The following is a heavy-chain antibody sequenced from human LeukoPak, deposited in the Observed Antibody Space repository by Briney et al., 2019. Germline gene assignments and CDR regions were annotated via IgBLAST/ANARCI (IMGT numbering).Heavy chain of an antibody. Sequence: PGGSLRLPCAASGFTVSSSYMSWVRQAPGKGLEWVSVIYSGGSTYYADSVKGRFTISRDNSKNTLYLQMNSLKAEDTAVYYCARDPDGYRQGHHFDYWGQGTLVTVSS. CDR2: IYSGGST. J-gene: IGHJ4*02. D-gene: IGHD5-18*01. CDR1: GFTVSSSY. CDR3: ARDPDGYRQGHHFDY. V-gene: IGHV3-66*01.